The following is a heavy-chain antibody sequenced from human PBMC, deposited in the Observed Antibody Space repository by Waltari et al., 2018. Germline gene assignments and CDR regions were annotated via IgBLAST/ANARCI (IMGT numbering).Heavy chain of an antibody. CDR1: GGTFRSYA. CDR3: ARGPPAYDFCPDY. J-gene: IGHJ4*02. CDR2: IIPIFGKA. D-gene: IGHD3-3*01. Sequence: QVQLVQSGAEVKKPGSSVKVSCKASGGTFRSYAISWVRRAPGQGLEWMGGIIPIFGKANYAQKFQGRVTITADESTSTAYMELSSLRSEDTAVYYCARGPPAYDFCPDYWGQGTLVTVSS. V-gene: IGHV1-69*01.